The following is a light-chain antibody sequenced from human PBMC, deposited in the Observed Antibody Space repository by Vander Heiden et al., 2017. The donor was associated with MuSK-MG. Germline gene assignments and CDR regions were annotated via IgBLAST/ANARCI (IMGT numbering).Light chain of an antibody. CDR1: PSLLHSNGYNY. CDR2: LGS. CDR3: RRALQTPST. V-gene: IGKV2-28*01. Sequence: IVMTQSPLSPSVTPGEPASISCRSTPSLLHSNGYNYLDWYRQKPGQSPQLLLYLGSNRASGVPDRFSGSGSGTDLTLKISRVEAEDVGVYYCRRALQTPSTFGQGTKVEIK. J-gene: IGKJ1*01.